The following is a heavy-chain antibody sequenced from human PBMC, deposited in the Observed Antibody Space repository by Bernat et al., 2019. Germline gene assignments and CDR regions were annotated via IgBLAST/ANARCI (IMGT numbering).Heavy chain of an antibody. Sequence: QVQLVESGGGVVQPGRSLRLSCAASGFTFSSYGMHWVRQAPGKGLEWVAVIWYDGSNKYYADSVKGRFTISRDNSKNTLYLQMNSLRAEDTAVYYCARDKGVAANDAFDIWGQGQWSPSLQ. D-gene: IGHD6-19*01. CDR1: GFTFSSYG. V-gene: IGHV3-33*01. CDR3: ARDKGVAANDAFDI. CDR2: IWYDGSNK. J-gene: IGHJ3*02.